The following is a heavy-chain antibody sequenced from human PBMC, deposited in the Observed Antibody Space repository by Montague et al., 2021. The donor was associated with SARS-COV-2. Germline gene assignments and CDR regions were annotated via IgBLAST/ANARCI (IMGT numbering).Heavy chain of an antibody. D-gene: IGHD5-24*01. J-gene: IGHJ4*02. CDR1: GFIFRRYA. V-gene: IGHV3-23*01. CDR3: AKDREMDYSADY. CDR2: ISTSGDYT. Sequence: SLRLSCAASGFIFRRYAMSWVRQAPGKGLEWVSGISTSGDYTYYADSLKGRFTISRDNSRNTLHLQMNSLRAEDTAIYYCAKDREMDYSADYWGQGTLVTVSS.